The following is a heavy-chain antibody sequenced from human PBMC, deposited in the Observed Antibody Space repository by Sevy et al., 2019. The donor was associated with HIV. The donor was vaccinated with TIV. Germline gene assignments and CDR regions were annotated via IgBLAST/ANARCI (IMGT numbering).Heavy chain of an antibody. CDR3: ARGFTIFGVDPGGMDV. V-gene: IGHV3-53*01. D-gene: IGHD3-3*01. CDR2: IYSGGST. J-gene: IGHJ6*02. CDR1: GFTVSSNY. Sequence: GGSLRLSCAASGFTVSSNYMSWVRQAPGKGLEWVSVIYSGGSTYYADSVKGRFTISRDNFKNTLYLQMNSLRAEDTAVYYWARGFTIFGVDPGGMDVWGQGTTVTVSS.